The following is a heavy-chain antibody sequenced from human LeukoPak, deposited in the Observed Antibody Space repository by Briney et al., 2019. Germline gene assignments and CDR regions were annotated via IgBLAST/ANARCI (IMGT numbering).Heavy chain of an antibody. V-gene: IGHV3-23*01. J-gene: IGHJ4*02. CDR1: GFTFSSYA. D-gene: IGHD3-16*02. CDR3: AKDGRAMITFGGVIVHFDY. CDR2: ISGSGGST. Sequence: GGSLRLSCAASGFTFSSYAMSWVRQAPGKGLEWVSAISGSGGSTYYADSVKGRFTISRDNSRNTLYLQMNSLRAEDTAVYYCAKDGRAMITFGGVIVHFDYWGQGTLVTVSS.